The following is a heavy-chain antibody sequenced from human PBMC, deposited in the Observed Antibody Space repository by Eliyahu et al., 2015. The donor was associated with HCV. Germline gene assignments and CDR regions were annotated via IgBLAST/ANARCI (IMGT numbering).Heavy chain of an antibody. CDR2: IFYSGST. V-gene: IGHV4-39*01. J-gene: IGHJ4*02. Sequence: QLQLQESGPGLVKPSETLSLTCTVSGGSIGSSNYSWGWIRQPPGKGLEWIGNIFYSGSTYSNPSLKSRVTISVDTSKNQFSLKLSSVTAADTAIYYCGRYEMSTGVFDYWGQGTLVTVSS. CDR1: GGSIGSSNYS. D-gene: IGHD5-24*01. CDR3: GRYEMSTGVFDY.